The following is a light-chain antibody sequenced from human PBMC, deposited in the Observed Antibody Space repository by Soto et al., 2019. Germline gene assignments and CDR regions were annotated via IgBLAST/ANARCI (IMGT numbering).Light chain of an antibody. CDR3: QQYNTWHPKMA. CDR2: GAS. V-gene: IGKV3-15*01. J-gene: IGKJ1*01. CDR1: QSVSSD. Sequence: VVTQSPATLSVFPGETATLSCRASQSVSSDLAWYQQRPGQAPRLLIYGASTRDTGIPARFRGRGSGTEFRLTISCLQSEDFATYYCQQYNTWHPKMAFGRGTKVDIK.